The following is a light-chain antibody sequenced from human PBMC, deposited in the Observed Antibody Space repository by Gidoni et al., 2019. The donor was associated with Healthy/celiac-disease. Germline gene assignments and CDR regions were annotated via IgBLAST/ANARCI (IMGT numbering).Light chain of an antibody. CDR2: KAS. CDR1: QSISSW. J-gene: IGKJ3*01. CDR3: QQYNSYPFT. V-gene: IGKV1-5*03. Sequence: DIQMTQSPSTLSASVGARVTITCRASQSISSWLAWYQQKPGKAPKLLIYKASSLESGVPSRFSGSGSGTEFTLTISSLQPDDVATYYCQQYNSYPFTFGPGTKVDIK.